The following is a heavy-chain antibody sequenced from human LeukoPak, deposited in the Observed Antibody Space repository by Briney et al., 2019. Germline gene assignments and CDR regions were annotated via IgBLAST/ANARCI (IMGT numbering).Heavy chain of an antibody. V-gene: IGHV4-39*01. CDR3: ARSNGTWRYFFDS. CDR2: VFYTGTT. CDR1: GGSISSSSYY. J-gene: IGHJ4*02. Sequence: SETLSLTCTVSGGSISSSSYYWGWIRQPPGKRLEWIGSVFYTGTTYCSPSLKSRVTISVDTSKTQFSLRLSSVTATDTAVYYCARSNGTWRYFFDSWGQGTLVTVSS. D-gene: IGHD1-14*01.